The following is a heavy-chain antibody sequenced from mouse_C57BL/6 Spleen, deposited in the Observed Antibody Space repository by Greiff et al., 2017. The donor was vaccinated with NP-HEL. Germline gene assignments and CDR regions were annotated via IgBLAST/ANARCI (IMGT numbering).Heavy chain of an antibody. V-gene: IGHV5-4*01. D-gene: IGHD2-4*01. CDR3: ARDNSLSTMKGYFDV. CDR1: GFTFSSYA. J-gene: IGHJ1*03. CDR2: ISDGGSYT. Sequence: EVKLEESGGGLVKPGGSLKLSCAASGFTFSSYAMSWVRQTPEKRLEWVATISDGGSYTYYPDNVKGRFTISRDNAKNNLYLQMSHLKSEDTAMYYCARDNSLSTMKGYFDVWGTGTTVTVSS.